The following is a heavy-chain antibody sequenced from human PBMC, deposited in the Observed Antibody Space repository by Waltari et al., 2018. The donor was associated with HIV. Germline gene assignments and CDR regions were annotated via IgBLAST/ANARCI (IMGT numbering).Heavy chain of an antibody. J-gene: IGHJ4*02. CDR3: ARVPYYYDSSGYTV. CDR1: GGSLSSSSYS. V-gene: IGHV4-39*07. Sequence: QLQLQESGPGLVKPSETLSLTCTVSGGSLSSSSYSWGWIRQTPGKGMGWIGSTYYCGSTYSSPSLKGRVTISVDTSKSQFALELSSVTAADTAVYYCARVPYYYDSSGYTVWGQGTLVTVSS. D-gene: IGHD3-22*01. CDR2: TYYCGST.